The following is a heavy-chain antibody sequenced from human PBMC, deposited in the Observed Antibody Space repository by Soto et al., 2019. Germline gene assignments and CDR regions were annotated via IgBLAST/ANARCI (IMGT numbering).Heavy chain of an antibody. V-gene: IGHV3-15*07. J-gene: IGHJ4*02. D-gene: IGHD3-9*01. CDR3: TTDKPFFGPRYSSEFLYY. CDR1: GFTFSNAW. Sequence: GGSLRLSCAASGFTFSNAWMNWVRQAPGKGLEWVGRIKSKTDGGTTDYAAPVKGRFTISIDDSKNTLYLQMNSLKTEDTAVYYCTTDKPFFGPRYSSEFLYYWGQGTLVTVSS. CDR2: IKSKTDGGTT.